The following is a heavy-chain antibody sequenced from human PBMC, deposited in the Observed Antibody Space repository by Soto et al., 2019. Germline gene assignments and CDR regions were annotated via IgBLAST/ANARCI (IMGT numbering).Heavy chain of an antibody. CDR1: GFTFSSYA. J-gene: IGHJ4*02. CDR3: ARQGRAVSSYYFDY. CDR2: ISSNGGST. Sequence: EVQLVESGGGLVQPGGSLRLSCAASGFTFSSYAMHWVRQAPGKGLEYVSAISSNGGSTYYANSVKGRFTISRDNSRNTLYLQMGRLRAEDMALYYCARQGRAVSSYYFDYWGQGTLVTVSS. V-gene: IGHV3-64*01. D-gene: IGHD3-10*01.